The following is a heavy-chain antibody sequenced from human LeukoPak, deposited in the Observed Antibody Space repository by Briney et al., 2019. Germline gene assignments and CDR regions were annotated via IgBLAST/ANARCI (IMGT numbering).Heavy chain of an antibody. CDR3: AREGTMINYYFDS. CDR2: IYYSGST. D-gene: IGHD1-1*01. V-gene: IGHV4-59*01. Sequence: SETLSLTCTVSGGSISSYYWSWIRQPPGKGLEWIGYIYYSGSTNYNPSLKSRVTISVDTSKNQFSLKLSSVTAADTAVYYCAREGTMINYYFDSWGQGTLVTVSS. J-gene: IGHJ4*02. CDR1: GGSISSYY.